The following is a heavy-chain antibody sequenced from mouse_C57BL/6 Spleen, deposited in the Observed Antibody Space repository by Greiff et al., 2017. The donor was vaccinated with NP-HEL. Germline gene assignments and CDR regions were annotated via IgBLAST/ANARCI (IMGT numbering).Heavy chain of an antibody. V-gene: IGHV1-69*01. CDR2: IDPSDSYT. D-gene: IGHD1-1*01. Sequence: QVQLQQPGAELVMPGASVKLSCKASGYTFTSYWMHWVKQRPGQGLEWIGEIDPSDSYTNYNQKFKGKSTLTVDKSSSTAYMQLSSLTSEDSAVYYCARSLLTTVVDYYAMDYWGQGTSVTVSS. CDR3: ARSLLTTVVDYYAMDY. CDR1: GYTFTSYW. J-gene: IGHJ4*01.